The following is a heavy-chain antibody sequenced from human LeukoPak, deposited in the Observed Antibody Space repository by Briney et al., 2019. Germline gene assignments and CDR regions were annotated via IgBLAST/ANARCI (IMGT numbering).Heavy chain of an antibody. CDR2: IIPIFGTA. J-gene: IGHJ4*02. Sequence: SVKVSCKASGGTFSRYAISWVRQAPGQGLEWMGGIIPIFGTANHAQKFQGRVTITADKSTSTAYMELSSLRSEDTAVYYCARGLTDIVLVPAATYFDYWGQGTPVTVSS. V-gene: IGHV1-69*06. CDR1: GGTFSRYA. CDR3: ARGLTDIVLVPAATYFDY. D-gene: IGHD2-2*01.